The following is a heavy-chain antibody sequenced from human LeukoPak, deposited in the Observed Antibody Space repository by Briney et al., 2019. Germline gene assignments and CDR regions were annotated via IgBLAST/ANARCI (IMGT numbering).Heavy chain of an antibody. CDR2: ISWNSGSI. CDR3: AKGWFLVVRPVSDAFDI. V-gene: IGHV3-9*01. D-gene: IGHD2-2*01. Sequence: PGRSLRLSCAASGFTFDDYAMHWVRQAPGKGLEWVSGISWNSGSIGYADSVKGRFTISRDNAKNSLYLQMNSLRAEDTALYYCAKGWFLVVRPVSDAFDIWGQGTMVTVSS. CDR1: GFTFDDYA. J-gene: IGHJ3*02.